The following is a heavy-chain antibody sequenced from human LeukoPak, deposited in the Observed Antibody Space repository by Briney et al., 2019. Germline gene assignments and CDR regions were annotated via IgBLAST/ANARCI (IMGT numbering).Heavy chain of an antibody. CDR2: IFPGDSDT. V-gene: IGHV5-51*01. CDR1: GYTFTSYW. CDR3: ATHSTQIKGPLSYYYYGMDV. Sequence: GESLKISCKGSGYTFTSYWIGWVRQMPGKGLEWMGIIFPGDSDTRYSPSFQGQVTISADKSISTAYLQWSSLKASDTAMYYCATHSTQIKGPLSYYYYGMDVWGQGTTVTVSS. J-gene: IGHJ6*02. D-gene: IGHD2-15*01.